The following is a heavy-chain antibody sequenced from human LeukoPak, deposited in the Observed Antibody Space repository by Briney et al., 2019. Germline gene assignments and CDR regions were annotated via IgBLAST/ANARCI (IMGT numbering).Heavy chain of an antibody. V-gene: IGHV1-46*01. CDR3: ASQYYYDSSGYKQDHDAFDI. CDR2: INPSGGST. CDR1: GYTFTSYY. Sequence: PGASVKVSCKASGYTFTSYYMHWVRQAPGQGLEWMGIINPSGGSTSYAQKFQGRVTMTRDMSTSTVYMELSSLRSEDTAVYYCASQYYYDSSGYKQDHDAFDIWGQGTMVTVSS. J-gene: IGHJ3*02. D-gene: IGHD3-22*01.